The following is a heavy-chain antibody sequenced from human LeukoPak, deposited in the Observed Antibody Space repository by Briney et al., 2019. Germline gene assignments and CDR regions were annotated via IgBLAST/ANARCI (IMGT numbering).Heavy chain of an antibody. J-gene: IGHJ4*02. D-gene: IGHD2-15*01. CDR3: ARDSAGTGDY. V-gene: IGHV3-33*01. Sequence: GXXWVRQAPGXXXEGVAVIWYDGSNKYYADSVKGRFTISRDNSKNTLYLQMNSLRAEDTAVYYCARDSAGTGDYWGQGTLVTVSS. CDR2: IWYDGSNK. CDR1: G.